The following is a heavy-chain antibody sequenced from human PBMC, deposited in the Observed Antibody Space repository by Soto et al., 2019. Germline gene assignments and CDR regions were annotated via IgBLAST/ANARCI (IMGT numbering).Heavy chain of an antibody. Sequence: LRLSCAASGFTFSSYGMHWVRQAPGKGLEWVAVISYDGSNKYYADSVKGRFTISRDNSKNTLYLQMNSLRAEDTAVYYCAKGGMQRFLEWLRNYYGMDVWGQGTTVTVS. V-gene: IGHV3-30*18. CDR2: ISYDGSNK. CDR1: GFTFSSYG. D-gene: IGHD3-3*01. J-gene: IGHJ6*02. CDR3: AKGGMQRFLEWLRNYYGMDV.